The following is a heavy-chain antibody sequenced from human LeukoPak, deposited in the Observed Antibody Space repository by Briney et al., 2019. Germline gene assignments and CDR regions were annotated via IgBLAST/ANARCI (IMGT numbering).Heavy chain of an antibody. J-gene: IGHJ6*02. D-gene: IGHD4-11*01. V-gene: IGHV5-51*01. Sequence: GESLKISCKGSGYSFTSYWIGWVRQMPGKGLEWMGIIYPGDSDTRYSPSFQGQVTISADKSISTAYLQWSSLKASDTAMYYCARHVAHSNYLYYGMGVWGQGTTVTVSS. CDR1: GYSFTSYW. CDR2: IYPGDSDT. CDR3: ARHVAHSNYLYYGMGV.